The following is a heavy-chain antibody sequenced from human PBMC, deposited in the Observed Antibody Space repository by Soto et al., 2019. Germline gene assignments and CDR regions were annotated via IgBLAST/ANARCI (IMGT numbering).Heavy chain of an antibody. Sequence: ASVKVSCNASGYTFTGYYVHWVRQAPGQGLEWMGWINPNSGGTNYAQKFQGWVTMTRDTSISTAYMELSRLRSDDTAVYYCARVSGSIAVAATGAFDIWGQGTMVTVSS. CDR1: GYTFTGYY. D-gene: IGHD6-19*01. J-gene: IGHJ3*02. V-gene: IGHV1-2*04. CDR2: INPNSGGT. CDR3: ARVSGSIAVAATGAFDI.